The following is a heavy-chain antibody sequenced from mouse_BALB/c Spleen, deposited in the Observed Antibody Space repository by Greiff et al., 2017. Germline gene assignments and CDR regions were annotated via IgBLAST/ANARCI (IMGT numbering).Heavy chain of an antibody. D-gene: IGHD2-3*01. J-gene: IGHJ3*01. CDR1: GFTFSSYW. V-gene: IGHV6-6*02. CDR2: IRLKSDNYAT. Sequence: EVQLVESGGGLVQPGGSMKLSCVASGFTFSSYWMSWVSQSPEKGLEWVAEIRLKSDNYATHYAESVKGKFTISRDDSKSRLYLQMNSLRAEDTGIYYCTIYDGYYFAYWGQGTLVTVSA. CDR3: TIYDGYYFAY.